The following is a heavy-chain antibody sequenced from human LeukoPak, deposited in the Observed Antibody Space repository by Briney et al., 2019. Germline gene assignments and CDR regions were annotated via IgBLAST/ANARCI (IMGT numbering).Heavy chain of an antibody. CDR3: ARVGSDDILTGYQNYYYYYMDV. V-gene: IGHV3-7*01. CDR2: IKQDGSEK. J-gene: IGHJ6*03. Sequence: GGSLRLSCAASGFTFSSYWMSWVRQAPGKGLEWVANIKQDGSEKYYVDSVKGRFIISRDNAKNSLYLQMNSLRAEDTAVYYCARVGSDDILTGYQNYYYYYMDVWGKGTTVTVSS. CDR1: GFTFSSYW. D-gene: IGHD3-9*01.